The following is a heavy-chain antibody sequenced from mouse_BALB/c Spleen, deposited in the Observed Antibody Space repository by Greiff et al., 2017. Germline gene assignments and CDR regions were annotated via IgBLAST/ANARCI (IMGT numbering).Heavy chain of an antibody. D-gene: IGHD2-1*01. CDR2: ISNGGGST. V-gene: IGHV5-12-2*01. CDR1: GFTFSSYT. J-gene: IGHJ2*01. CDR3: ARHLYYGNYFDY. Sequence: EVKLMESGGGLVQPGGSLKLSCAASGFTFSSYTMSWVRQTPEKRLEWVAYISNGGGSTYYPDTVKGRFTISRDNAKNTLYLQMSSLKSEDTAMYYCARHLYYGNYFDYWGQGTTLTVSS.